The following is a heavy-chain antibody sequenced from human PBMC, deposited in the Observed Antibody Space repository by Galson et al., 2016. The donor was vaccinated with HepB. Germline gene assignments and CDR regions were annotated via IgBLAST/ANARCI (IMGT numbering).Heavy chain of an antibody. CDR3: ARDQAVYYNGLTGYYHVWDY. V-gene: IGHV1-18*04. J-gene: IGHJ4*02. Sequence: SVKVSCKASGYTFTSYAVSWVRQAPGQGLEWLGWINVYNGNTMYAQKFQGRLTMTTDTSTSTAYMGLGSLTSDDTAVYFCARDQAVYYNGLTGYYHVWDYWGQGTLVTVSS. CDR2: INVYNGNT. D-gene: IGHD3-9*01. CDR1: GYTFTSYA.